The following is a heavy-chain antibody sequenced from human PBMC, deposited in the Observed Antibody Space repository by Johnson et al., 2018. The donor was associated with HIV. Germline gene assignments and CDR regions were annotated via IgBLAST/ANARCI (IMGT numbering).Heavy chain of an antibody. V-gene: IGHV3-11*04. D-gene: IGHD1/OR15-1a*01. J-gene: IGHJ3*02. Sequence: QVQLVESGGGLVKPGGSLRLSCAASGFSFSDYYMTWIRQAPGKGLEWVSYISSSGSTIYYADSVKGRFTISRDNAKNSLYLQVNSMRAEDTAVYYCVRDLGNWDSPRSAFDIWGQGTMVTVSS. CDR3: VRDLGNWDSPRSAFDI. CDR1: GFSFSDYY. CDR2: ISSSGSTI.